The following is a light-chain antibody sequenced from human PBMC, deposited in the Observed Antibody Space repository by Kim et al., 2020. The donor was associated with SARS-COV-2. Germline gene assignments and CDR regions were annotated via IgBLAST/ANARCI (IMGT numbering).Light chain of an antibody. J-gene: IGLJ3*02. Sequence: SVKLTCTLSSGHSSYAIAGHQQQPEKGPRYLMKVNSDGSQTKGDGIPDRFSGSSSGAERYLTISSLQSEDEADYYCQTWATGMWVFGGGTQLTVL. V-gene: IGLV4-69*01. CDR3: QTWATGMWV. CDR1: SGHSSYA. CDR2: VNSDGSQ.